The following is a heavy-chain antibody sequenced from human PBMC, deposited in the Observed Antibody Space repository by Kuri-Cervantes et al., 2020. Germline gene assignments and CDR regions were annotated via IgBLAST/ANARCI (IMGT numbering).Heavy chain of an antibody. CDR2: ISWNSGGT. J-gene: IGHJ3*02. Sequence: GGSLRLSCAASGFTFDDYAMHWVRQAPGKGLEWISGISWNSGGTNYADSVKGRFTISRDNAKNSLYMEMNSLRAEDMALYYCAKDISYGTIGRGALDIRGQGTMVTVSS. D-gene: IGHD5-18*01. CDR1: GFTFDDYA. V-gene: IGHV3-9*03. CDR3: AKDISYGTIGRGALDI.